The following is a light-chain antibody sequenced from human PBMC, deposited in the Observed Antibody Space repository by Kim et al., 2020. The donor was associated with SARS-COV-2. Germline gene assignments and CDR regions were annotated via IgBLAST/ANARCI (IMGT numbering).Light chain of an antibody. Sequence: TATHTGTGNSNDDDGQREIWQQQDEGHPHKLQAYRNNNRPSGISERLSASRSGNTASLTITGLQPEDEADYYCSAWDSNLRAHVFGGGTQLTVL. CDR2: RNN. J-gene: IGLJ2*01. CDR3: SAWDSNLRAHV. V-gene: IGLV10-54*01. CDR1: SNDDDGQR.